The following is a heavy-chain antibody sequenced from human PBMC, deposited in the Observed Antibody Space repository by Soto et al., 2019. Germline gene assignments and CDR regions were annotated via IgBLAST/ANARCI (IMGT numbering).Heavy chain of an antibody. CDR1: GGSITNYY. CDR3: ARERVGHSAMDV. J-gene: IGHJ6*02. Sequence: QVQLQESGPGLVKPSETLSLMCTVSGGSITNYYWSWIRQSPAKGLEWIGYVSDSGNTKYNPSLKSRVTISVDTSKNQFSLKLTSLTAADTAVYYCARERVGHSAMDVWGQGTTVTVSS. V-gene: IGHV4-59*12. D-gene: IGHD1-26*01. CDR2: VSDSGNT.